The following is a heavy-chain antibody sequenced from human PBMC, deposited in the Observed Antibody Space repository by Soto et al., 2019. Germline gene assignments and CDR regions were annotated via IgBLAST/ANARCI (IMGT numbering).Heavy chain of an antibody. D-gene: IGHD3-22*01. CDR2: IDPSDSQT. J-gene: IGHJ4*02. CDR1: GYSFAGYW. Sequence: GESLKISCTGSGYSFAGYWITWVRQKPGKGLEWMGRIDPSDSQTYYSPSFRGHVTISVTKSITTVFLQWSSLRASDTAMYYCARQIYDSDTGPNFQYYFDSWGQGTPVTVSS. V-gene: IGHV5-10-1*01. CDR3: ARQIYDSDTGPNFQYYFDS.